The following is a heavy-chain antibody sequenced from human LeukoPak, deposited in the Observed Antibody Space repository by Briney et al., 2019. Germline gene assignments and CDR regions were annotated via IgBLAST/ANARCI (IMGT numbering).Heavy chain of an antibody. Sequence: GGSLRLSCAASGFTFSTYSMNWVRQAPGKGLEWVSSIGRSSSYMYYADSVKGRFTISRDNSKNTLYLQMNSLRAEDTAVYYCARDRGSSSWYVDYGMDVWGQGTTVTVSS. D-gene: IGHD6-13*01. J-gene: IGHJ6*02. V-gene: IGHV3-21*01. CDR3: ARDRGSSSWYVDYGMDV. CDR2: IGRSSSYM. CDR1: GFTFSTYS.